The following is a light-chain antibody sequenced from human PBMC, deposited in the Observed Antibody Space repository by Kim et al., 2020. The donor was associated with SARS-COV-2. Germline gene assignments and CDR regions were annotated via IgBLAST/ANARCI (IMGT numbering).Light chain of an antibody. J-gene: IGKJ4*01. CDR3: QQYITTPLT. CDR1: QSVLYNSNNKNY. Sequence: ATINCKSSQSVLYNSNNKNYLAWYQQTPGQSPKLLIYWAFTRDSGVPERFSGSGSGTDFTLTINSLRAEDVAVYFCQQYITTPLTFGGGTKVDIK. V-gene: IGKV4-1*01. CDR2: WAF.